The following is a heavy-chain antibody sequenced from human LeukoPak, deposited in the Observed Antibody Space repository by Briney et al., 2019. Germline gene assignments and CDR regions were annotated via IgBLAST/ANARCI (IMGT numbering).Heavy chain of an antibody. CDR1: GFTFSSYD. CDR3: ARGRMTAIPSDPLDL. CDR2: LTTNSRYI. J-gene: IGHJ3*01. V-gene: IGHV3-21*01. D-gene: IGHD2-21*02. Sequence: PGGSRRLSCAAFGFTFSSYDMNWVRQAPGKGLEWVSSLTTNSRYIYYADSVKGRFTISRDNAKNSLYLEMNSLRAEDTAVYYCARGRMTAIPSDPLDLWGQGTMVTVSS.